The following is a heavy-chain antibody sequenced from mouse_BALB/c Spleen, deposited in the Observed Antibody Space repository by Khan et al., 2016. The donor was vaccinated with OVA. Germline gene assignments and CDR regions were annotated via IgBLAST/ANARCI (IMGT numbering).Heavy chain of an antibody. D-gene: IGHD2-14*01. V-gene: IGHV9-4*02. CDR1: GYTFTTAG. CDR3: ARGGAAFYRNDGGAMDS. J-gene: IGHJ4*01. CDR2: INTHSGVP. Sequence: QIQLVQSGPKLKKPGETVRISCKASGYTFTTAGMQWVQKMPGKGLKWIGWINTHSGVPKYAEDFKGRFVFSLETSASTAYLQITNLKNEDTATYFCARGGAAFYRNDGGAMDSWGQGTSVTVSS.